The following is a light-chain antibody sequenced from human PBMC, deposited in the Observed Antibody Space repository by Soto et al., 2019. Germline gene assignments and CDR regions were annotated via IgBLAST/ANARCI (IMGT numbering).Light chain of an antibody. CDR1: QSVSSN. CDR3: QQYNNWPRT. Sequence: EIVMTQSPATLSVSPGERATLSCRASQSVSSNLAWYQQKPGQAPRLLIYGASTRATGIPARFSGSGFGTDFTLTIFSLHSEDFAVYYCQQYNNWPRTFGQGTKVDI. J-gene: IGKJ1*01. CDR2: GAS. V-gene: IGKV3-15*01.